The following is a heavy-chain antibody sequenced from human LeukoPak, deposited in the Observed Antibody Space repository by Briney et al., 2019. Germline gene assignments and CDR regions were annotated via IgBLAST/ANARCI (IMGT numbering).Heavy chain of an antibody. V-gene: IGHV1-2*02. CDR2: INPNSGGT. J-gene: IGHJ4*02. D-gene: IGHD3-10*01. Sequence: ASVKVSCKASGYTFTDYYMHWVRQAPGQGLEWMGWINPNSGGTNYAQKLQGRVTMTRDTSISTAYMELSRLRSDDTAVYYCARETRVTYYGSGSYPFDYWGQGTLVTVSS. CDR3: ARETRVTYYGSGSYPFDY. CDR1: GYTFTDYY.